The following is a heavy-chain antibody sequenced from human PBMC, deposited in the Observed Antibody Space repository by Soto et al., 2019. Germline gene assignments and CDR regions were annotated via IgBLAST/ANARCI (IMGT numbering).Heavy chain of an antibody. CDR1: GFTFSSYV. V-gene: IGHV3-23*01. J-gene: IGHJ3*02. CDR2: ISGRGGST. D-gene: IGHD2-2*01. Sequence: EVQLLESGGGLVQPGGSLRLSCAASGFTFSSYVMSWVRQAPGKGLEWVSAISGRGGSTYYADSVKSPFTISRDTSKNTVYLQMNSLRAEDTAVYYCAKGVSSTSWSTYFDIWGQGTMVTVSS. CDR3: AKGVSSTSWSTYFDI.